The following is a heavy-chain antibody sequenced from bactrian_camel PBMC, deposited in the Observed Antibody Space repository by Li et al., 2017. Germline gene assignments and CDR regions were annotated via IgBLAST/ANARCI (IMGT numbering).Heavy chain of an antibody. CDR2: IYTGGVGTT. J-gene: IGHJ6*01. CDR3: AAEQVKTFHALDGPCRPFGF. D-gene: IGHD1*01. V-gene: IGHV3S54*01. CDR1: GHSRGSNR. Sequence: HVQLVESGGGSALAGGSVRLSCVVSGHSRGSNRVGWFRQAPGKEREGVAFIYTGGVGTTYYADSVKGRFTISQDNAKNTMYLQMNSLKPEDTAMYYCAAEQVKTFHALDGPCRPFGFWGQGTQVTVS.